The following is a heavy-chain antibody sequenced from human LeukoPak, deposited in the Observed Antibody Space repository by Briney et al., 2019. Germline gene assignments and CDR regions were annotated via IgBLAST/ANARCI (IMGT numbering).Heavy chain of an antibody. CDR3: ARGNNRDRLAN. D-gene: IGHD3-16*01. CDR2: MFYSGRT. V-gene: IGHV4-39*01. J-gene: IGHJ4*02. CDR1: GGSISSGNYH. Sequence: SETLSLTCTVSGGSISSGNYHWAWMRQPPGKGPEWIGSMFYSGRTYYNPSLKSRVTISVDTSKNQFSLKVTSVTAADTAVYYCARGNNRDRLANWGQGTLVTVSS.